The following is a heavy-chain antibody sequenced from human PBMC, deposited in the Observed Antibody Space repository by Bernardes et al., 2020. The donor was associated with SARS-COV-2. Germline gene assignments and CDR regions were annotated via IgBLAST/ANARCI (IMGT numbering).Heavy chain of an antibody. Sequence: ASVKVSCKASGYTFSNYGISWVRQAPGQGLEWMGWIGGYNGDTVKAQKFQGRITMTTDTSTSTAWMELTTLTSDDTAVYYCARDPKYDFWSGDSDFYFDYWGQGALVTVSS. CDR3: ARDPKYDFWSGDSDFYFDY. CDR2: IGGYNGDT. CDR1: GYTFSNYG. D-gene: IGHD3-3*01. V-gene: IGHV1-18*04. J-gene: IGHJ4*01.